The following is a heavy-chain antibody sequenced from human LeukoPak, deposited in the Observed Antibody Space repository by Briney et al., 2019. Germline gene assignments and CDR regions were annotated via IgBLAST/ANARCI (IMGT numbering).Heavy chain of an antibody. V-gene: IGHV3-23*01. J-gene: IGHJ4*02. D-gene: IGHD5-24*01. CDR3: AKDGRDGYNYWDY. CDR1: RFSFSSYA. CDR2: ISGSGDST. Sequence: GGSLRLSCAASRFSFSSYAMSRVRQAPGKGLEWVSAISGSGDSTYYADSVKGRFTILRDNSKNTLYLQMNSLRAEDTAVYYCAKDGRDGYNYWDYWGQGTLVTVSS.